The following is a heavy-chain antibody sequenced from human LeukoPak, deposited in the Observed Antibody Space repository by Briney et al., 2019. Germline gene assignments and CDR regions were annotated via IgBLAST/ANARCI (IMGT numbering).Heavy chain of an antibody. CDR1: GYTFTNYG. V-gene: IGHV1-18*01. D-gene: IGHD6-19*01. J-gene: IGHJ4*02. CDR2: ISGYNGYT. Sequence: ASVKVSCKASGYTFTNYGVSWVRQAPGQGLEWMGWISGYNGYTNYAQKFQFRVTMTTDTSTSTAYMELRSLTSDDTAVYYCARARITVADTQGDYWGQGTLVTVSS. CDR3: ARARITVADTQGDY.